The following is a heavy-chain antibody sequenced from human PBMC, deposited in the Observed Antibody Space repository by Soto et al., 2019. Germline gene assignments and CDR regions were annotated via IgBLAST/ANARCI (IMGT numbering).Heavy chain of an antibody. CDR1: GGSISSSSYY. J-gene: IGHJ6*01. CDR2: IYYSGST. D-gene: IGHD2-21*01. Sequence: SDALSLTSTLSGGSISSSSYYWSWILQPPGKGLEWIGSIYYSGSTYYNPSLKSRVTISVDTSKNQFSLKLSSVTAADTAVYYCATKTGGGCEEGMDLWGQRTMATATS. CDR3: ATKTGGGCEEGMDL. V-gene: IGHV4-39*01.